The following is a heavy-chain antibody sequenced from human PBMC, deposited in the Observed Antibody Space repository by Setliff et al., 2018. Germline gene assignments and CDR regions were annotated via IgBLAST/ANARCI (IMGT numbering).Heavy chain of an antibody. J-gene: IGHJ4*02. CDR1: GFTFNAYA. V-gene: IGHV3-23*01. Sequence: PGGSLRLSCAASGFTFNAYAMSWVRQAPGKGLEWVSAITFGSLSRYYADSVKGRFTISRDNSKNTLFLEMNSLRTEDTAVYYCAKGQGQYYDSSGYYGRVLDCWGQGTLVTVSS. CDR3: AKGQGQYYDSSGYYGRVLDC. CDR2: ITFGSLSR. D-gene: IGHD3-22*01.